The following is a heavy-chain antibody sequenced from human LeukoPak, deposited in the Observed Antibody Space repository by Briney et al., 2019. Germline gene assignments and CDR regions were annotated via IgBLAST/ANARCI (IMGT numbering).Heavy chain of an antibody. J-gene: IGHJ4*02. D-gene: IGHD3-10*01. CDR2: IYHSGST. CDR3: ARTPSRTRVFDY. V-gene: IGHV4-31*01. CDR1: NGSISSVGYY. Sequence: SETLSLTCTVSNGSISSVGYYWSWIRQNPGKGLEFIGYIYHSGSTYYNPSLKRPITISMGTSENQFSLRLTAVTAADSAVYYCARTPSRTRVFDYWGQGTLVTVSS.